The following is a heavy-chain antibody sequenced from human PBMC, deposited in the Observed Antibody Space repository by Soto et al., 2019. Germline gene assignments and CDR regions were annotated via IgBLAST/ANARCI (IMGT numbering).Heavy chain of an antibody. CDR2: INAGNGNT. Sequence: ASVKVSCKASGYTFTSYAMHWVRQAPGQRLEWMGWINAGNGNTKYSQKFQGRVTITRDTSASTAYMELSSLRSEDTAVYYCARASTVVNRDGFFGYWGQGTLVTVSS. D-gene: IGHD4-17*01. CDR1: GYTFTSYA. V-gene: IGHV1-3*01. CDR3: ARASTVVNRDGFFGY. J-gene: IGHJ4*02.